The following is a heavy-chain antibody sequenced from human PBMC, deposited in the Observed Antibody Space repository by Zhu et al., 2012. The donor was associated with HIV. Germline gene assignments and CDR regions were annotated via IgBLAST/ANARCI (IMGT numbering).Heavy chain of an antibody. CDR1: GGSFSGYY. D-gene: IGHD3-10*01. V-gene: IGHV4-34*01. CDR3: ARVLLWFGESSETGYYFDY. Sequence: QVQLQQWGAGLLKPSETLSLTCAVYGGSFSGYYWSWIRQPPGKGLEWIGEINHSGSTNYNPSLKSRLTISVDTSKNQFSLKLSSVTAADTAVYYCARVLLWFGESSETGYYFDYWGQGTLVTSPQ. CDR2: INHSGST. J-gene: IGHJ4*02.